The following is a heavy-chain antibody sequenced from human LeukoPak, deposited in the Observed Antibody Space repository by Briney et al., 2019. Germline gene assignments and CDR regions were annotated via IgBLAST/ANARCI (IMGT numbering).Heavy chain of an antibody. D-gene: IGHD3-10*01. Sequence: PGRSLRLSCAASGFTFDDYAMHWVRHAPGKGLEWVSGISWNSGSIGYADSVKGRFTISRDNAKNSLYLQMNSLRAEDTAVYYCASIYGSGSYSLPYYFDYWGQGTLVTVSS. J-gene: IGHJ4*02. V-gene: IGHV3-9*01. CDR2: ISWNSGSI. CDR3: ASIYGSGSYSLPYYFDY. CDR1: GFTFDDYA.